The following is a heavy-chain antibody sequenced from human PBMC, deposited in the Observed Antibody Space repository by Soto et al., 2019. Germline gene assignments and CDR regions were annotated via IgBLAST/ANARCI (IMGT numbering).Heavy chain of an antibody. CDR2: MYNTGST. CDR1: GGTISRYY. CDR3: ASDLWGYSGTDIYLLHV. D-gene: IGHD1-26*01. Sequence: QVQLQESGPGLVKPSETLSLTCTVSGGTISRYYWSWIRQPPGKGLEWIGYMYNTGSTVYTHPFKRRVTVSVETSKNKFSMKLNPMTATHTTVYYSASDLWGYSGTDIYLLHVFGQGTTVTVSS. V-gene: IGHV4-59*01. J-gene: IGHJ6*02.